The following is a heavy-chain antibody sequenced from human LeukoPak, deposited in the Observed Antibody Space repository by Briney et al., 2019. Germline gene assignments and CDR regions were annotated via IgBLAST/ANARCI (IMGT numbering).Heavy chain of an antibody. CDR1: GGSISSGGYY. CDR3: AGGHYDYVWGEGWYFDY. D-gene: IGHD3-16*01. Sequence: PSQTLSLTCTVSGGSISSGGYYWSWIRQHPGKGLEWIGYIYYSGSTYYNPSLKSRVTISVDTSKNQFSLKLSSVTAADTAVYYCAGGHYDYVWGEGWYFDYWGQGTLVTVSS. V-gene: IGHV4-31*03. CDR2: IYYSGST. J-gene: IGHJ4*02.